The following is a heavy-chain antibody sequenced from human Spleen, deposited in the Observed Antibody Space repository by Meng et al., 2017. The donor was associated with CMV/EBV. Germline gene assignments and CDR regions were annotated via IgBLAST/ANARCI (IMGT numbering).Heavy chain of an antibody. Sequence: ASVKVSCKASGYTFIAYYIHWVRQAPGQGLEWMGWINPNSGGTNLSQQFQGRVTMTRDTSISTAYMELSSLRSDDTAVFYCAVLGGHCNTTTCYIFDYWGQGTLVTVS. CDR2: INPNSGGT. CDR1: GYTFIAYY. V-gene: IGHV1-2*02. D-gene: IGHD2-2*02. CDR3: AVLGGHCNTTTCYIFDY. J-gene: IGHJ4*02.